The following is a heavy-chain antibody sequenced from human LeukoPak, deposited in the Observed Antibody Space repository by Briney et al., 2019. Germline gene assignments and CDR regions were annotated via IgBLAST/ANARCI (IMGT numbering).Heavy chain of an antibody. CDR1: GFTFSTYA. V-gene: IGHV3-23*01. CDR3: ARDVPYYYDSSGYYSPFDC. CDR2: ISGTGGRT. D-gene: IGHD3-22*01. J-gene: IGHJ4*02. Sequence: GGSLRLSCAASGFTFSTYAMTWVRQAPGKGLEWVSDISGTGGRTYYADSVKGRFTISRDNSKNAVDLLMNSLRAEDTAIYYCARDVPYYYDSSGYYSPFDCWGQGTLVTVSS.